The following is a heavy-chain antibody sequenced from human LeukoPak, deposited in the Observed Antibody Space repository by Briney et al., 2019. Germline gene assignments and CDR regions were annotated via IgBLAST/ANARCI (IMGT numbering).Heavy chain of an antibody. CDR1: GYTFTSYD. J-gene: IGHJ4*02. D-gene: IGHD3-10*01. Sequence: ASVKVSCKASGYTFTSYDINWVRQATGQGLEWMGWMNPNSGNTGYAQKFQGRVTMTTDTSTSTAYMELRSLRSDDTAVYYCARDSLDYYGSGSCTFDYWGQGTLVTVSS. CDR3: ARDSLDYYGSGSCTFDY. V-gene: IGHV1-8*01. CDR2: MNPNSGNT.